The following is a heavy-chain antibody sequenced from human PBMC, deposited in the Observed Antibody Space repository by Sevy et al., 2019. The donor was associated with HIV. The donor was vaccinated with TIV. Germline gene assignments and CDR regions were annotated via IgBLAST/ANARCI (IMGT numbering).Heavy chain of an antibody. CDR3: ARETRSGNFP. V-gene: IGHV3-23*01. J-gene: IGHJ4*02. Sequence: GGSLRLSCAASGFTFRSSVMTWVRQAPGKGLEWVSSISASGGSTYYADSVKGRFTISRDNSKNIVDLEMNSLRSEDTATYFCARETRSGNFPWGQGTLVTVSS. CDR2: ISASGGST. CDR1: GFTFRSSV. D-gene: IGHD3-3*01.